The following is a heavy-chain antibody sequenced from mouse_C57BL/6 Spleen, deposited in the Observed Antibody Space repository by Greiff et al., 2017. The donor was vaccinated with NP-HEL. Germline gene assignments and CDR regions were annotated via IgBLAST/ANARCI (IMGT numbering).Heavy chain of an antibody. Sequence: EVQLQQSGPELVKPGASVKISCKASGYTFTDYYMNWVKQSHGKSLEWIGDINPNNGGTSYNQKFKGKATLTVDKSSSTAYMELRSLTSEDSAVYYCARGYTTVVATYFDVWGTGTTVTVSS. J-gene: IGHJ1*03. V-gene: IGHV1-26*01. CDR3: ARGYTTVVATYFDV. D-gene: IGHD1-1*01. CDR2: INPNNGGT. CDR1: GYTFTDYY.